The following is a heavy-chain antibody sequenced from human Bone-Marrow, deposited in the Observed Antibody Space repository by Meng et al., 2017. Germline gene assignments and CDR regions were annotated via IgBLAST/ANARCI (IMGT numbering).Heavy chain of an antibody. J-gene: IGHJ6*02. D-gene: IGHD1-26*01. Sequence: RGSLRLSCAASGFTFSSYAMHWVRQAPGKGLEWVAVISYDGSNKYYADSVKGRFTISRDNSKNTLYLQMNSLRAEDTAVYYCAREGWAWREDYYYYYGMDVWGQGTTVTVSS. V-gene: IGHV3-30*01. CDR2: ISYDGSNK. CDR1: GFTFSSYA. CDR3: AREGWAWREDYYYYYGMDV.